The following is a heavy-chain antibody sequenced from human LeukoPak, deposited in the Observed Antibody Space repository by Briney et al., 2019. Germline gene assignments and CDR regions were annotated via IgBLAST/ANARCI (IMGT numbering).Heavy chain of an antibody. J-gene: IGHJ4*02. CDR2: IYNSGSST. CDR1: DGSISIYY. D-gene: IGHD3-10*01. CDR3: VRDRELTY. Sequence: SETLSLTCTVSDGSISIYYWNWIRQPPGKGLEWIGYIYNSGSSTIYYPSLQSRVTISVGMSKNQFSLRLSSVTAADTAVYFCVRDRELTYWGQGILVTVSS. V-gene: IGHV4-59*01.